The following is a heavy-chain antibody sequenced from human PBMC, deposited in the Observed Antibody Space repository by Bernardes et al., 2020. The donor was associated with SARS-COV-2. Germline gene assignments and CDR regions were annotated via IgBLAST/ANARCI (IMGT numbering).Heavy chain of an antibody. CDR3: ARDYSSSSSNFYYYYGMDV. V-gene: IGHV3-7*01. CDR2: IKEDGSEK. Sequence: GGSLRLSCAASGFTFNIYWMTWVRQAPGKGLEWVANIKEDGSEKYYVDSVKGRFTISRDNAKNSLYLQMSSLRVEDTAVYYCARDYSSSSSNFYYYYGMDVWGQGTTVTVSS. D-gene: IGHD6-6*01. J-gene: IGHJ6*02. CDR1: GFTFNIYW.